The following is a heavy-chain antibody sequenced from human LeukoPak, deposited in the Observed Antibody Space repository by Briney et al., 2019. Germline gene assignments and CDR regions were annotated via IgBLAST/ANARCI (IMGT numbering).Heavy chain of an antibody. CDR3: VRDKDGYNF. CDR2: IDIDGKST. CDR1: GFTFNTYF. Sequence: PGGSLRLSCAASGFTFNTYFMHWVRQAPGKGLVWVSRIDIDGKSTTYADSVKGRFTISRDNAKNMLYLQMNSLRAEDTAVYYCVRDKDGYNFWGLGTLVSVSS. D-gene: IGHD5-24*01. J-gene: IGHJ4*02. V-gene: IGHV3-74*01.